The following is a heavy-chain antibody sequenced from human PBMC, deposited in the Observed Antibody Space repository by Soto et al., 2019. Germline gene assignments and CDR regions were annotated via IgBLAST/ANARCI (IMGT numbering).Heavy chain of an antibody. CDR1: GFSLISPAVG. CDR2: IYWDDDK. D-gene: IGHD6-19*01. CDR3: AHGSGWLSDY. V-gene: IGHV2-5*02. J-gene: IGHJ4*02. Sequence: QITLKESGPTLVKPTQTLTLTCTFSGFSLISPAVGVNWIRQPPGKALEWLALIYWDDDKQYSPSLRSRLTITKDTSKTQVVLTMTNVDPVDTATYYCAHGSGWLSDYWGQGTLVTVSS.